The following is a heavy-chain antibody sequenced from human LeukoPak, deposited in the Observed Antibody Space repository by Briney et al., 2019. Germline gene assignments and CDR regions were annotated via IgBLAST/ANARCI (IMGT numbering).Heavy chain of an antibody. CDR3: AKAVNDWLDAFDI. CDR1: GFTFDDYA. J-gene: IGHJ3*02. CDR2: ISWNSGSI. Sequence: GGSLRLSCAASGFTFDDYAMHWVRQAPGKGLEWVSGISWNSGSIGYADSVKGRVTISRDNAKNSLYLQMNSLRAEDTALYYCAKAVNDWLDAFDIWGQGTMVTVSS. D-gene: IGHD3-9*01. V-gene: IGHV3-9*01.